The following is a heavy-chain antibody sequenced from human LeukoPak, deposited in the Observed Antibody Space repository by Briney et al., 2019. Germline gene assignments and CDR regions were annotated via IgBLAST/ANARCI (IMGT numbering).Heavy chain of an antibody. CDR3: AKDRVDSDGSGSYLADNWFDP. D-gene: IGHD3-10*01. CDR2: ISGDGGST. J-gene: IGHJ5*02. CDR1: GFTFDDYA. Sequence: GGSLRLSCAASGFTFDDYAMHWVRQAPGKGLEWVSLISGDGGSTYYADSVKGRFTISRDNSKNSLYLQMNSLRTEDTALYYCAKDRVDSDGSGSYLADNWFDPWGQGTLVTVSS. V-gene: IGHV3-43*02.